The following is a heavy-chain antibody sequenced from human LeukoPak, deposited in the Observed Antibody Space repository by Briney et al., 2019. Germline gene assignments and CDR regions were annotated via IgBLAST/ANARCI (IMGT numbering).Heavy chain of an antibody. CDR1: GFTFSSYE. Sequence: GGSLRLSCAASGFTFSSYEMNWVRQAPGKGLEWVSYISSSGSTIYYADSVKGRFTISRDNAKNSLYLQMNSLRAEDTAVYYCARGYYDTARYYYYMDVWGKGTTVTISS. D-gene: IGHD3-22*01. CDR2: ISSSGSTI. J-gene: IGHJ6*03. CDR3: ARGYYDTARYYYYMDV. V-gene: IGHV3-48*03.